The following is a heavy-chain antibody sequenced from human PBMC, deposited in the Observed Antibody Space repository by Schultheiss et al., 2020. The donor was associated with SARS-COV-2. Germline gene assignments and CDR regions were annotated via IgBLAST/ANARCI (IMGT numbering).Heavy chain of an antibody. Sequence: SQTLSLTCTVSGGSISSSSYYWSWIRQHPGKGLEWIGYIYYSGSTYYNPSLKSRVTISVDTSKNQFSLKLSSVTAADTAVYYCARDNIVVVETGGMDVWGQGTTVTVSS. D-gene: IGHD2-2*01. J-gene: IGHJ6*02. CDR3: ARDNIVVVETGGMDV. CDR1: GGSISSSSYY. V-gene: IGHV4-31*03. CDR2: IYYSGST.